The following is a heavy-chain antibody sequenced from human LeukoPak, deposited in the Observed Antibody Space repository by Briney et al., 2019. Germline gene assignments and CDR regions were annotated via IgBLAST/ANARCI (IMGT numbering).Heavy chain of an antibody. CDR2: INHSGST. D-gene: IGHD2-2*01. V-gene: IGHV4-34*01. Sequence: SETLSLSCAVYGGSFSGFYWNWIRQPPGKGLEWIGEINHSGSTNYNPSLKSRVTISVDTSKNQFSLKLSSVTAADTAVYYCARGTSSSTRYNYWGQGTLVTVSS. J-gene: IGHJ4*02. CDR3: ARGTSSSTRYNY. CDR1: GGSFSGFY.